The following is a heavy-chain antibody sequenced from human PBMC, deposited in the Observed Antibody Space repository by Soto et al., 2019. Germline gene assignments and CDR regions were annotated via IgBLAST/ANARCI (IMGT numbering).Heavy chain of an antibody. J-gene: IGHJ4*02. D-gene: IGHD3-22*01. V-gene: IGHV1-3*01. Sequence: ASVNGSCKASGYTFTSYAMHWVRQAPGQRLEWMGWINAGNGNTKYSQKFQGRVTITRDTSASTAYMELSSLRSEDTAVYYCARGGYFDSSNYLAYWGLGTLVTVSS. CDR1: GYTFTSYA. CDR3: ARGGYFDSSNYLAY. CDR2: INAGNGNT.